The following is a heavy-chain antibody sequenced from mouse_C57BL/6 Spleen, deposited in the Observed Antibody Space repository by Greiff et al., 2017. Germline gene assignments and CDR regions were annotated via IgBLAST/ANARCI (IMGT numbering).Heavy chain of an antibody. D-gene: IGHD1-1*01. CDR1: GYTFTSYW. V-gene: IGHV1-61*01. J-gene: IGHJ1*03. CDR3: ARGDGSSYVGYIDV. Sequence: VQLQQPGAELVRPGSSVKLSCKASGYTFTSYWMDWVKQRPGHGLEWIGNIYPSDSETHYNQKFKAKATLTVDQSSSTAYMQLSSLTSEDAAVXYCARGDGSSYVGYIDVWGTGTTVTVSS. CDR2: IYPSDSET.